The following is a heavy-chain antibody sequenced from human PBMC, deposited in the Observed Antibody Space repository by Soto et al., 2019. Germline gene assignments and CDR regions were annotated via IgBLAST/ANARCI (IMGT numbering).Heavy chain of an antibody. D-gene: IGHD1-1*01. Sequence: QVQVQQWGAGLLKFSETLSLTCAVNGGSFSGWHWNWIRQPPGKELEWIGEASHTGGTNYNPSLESRVTISVDRSRNQLSLKLTSVSAADTAVYYCARSRNLDVWGPGTTVIVSS. CDR1: GGSFSGWH. CDR3: ARSRNLDV. V-gene: IGHV4-34*01. CDR2: ASHTGGT. J-gene: IGHJ6*02.